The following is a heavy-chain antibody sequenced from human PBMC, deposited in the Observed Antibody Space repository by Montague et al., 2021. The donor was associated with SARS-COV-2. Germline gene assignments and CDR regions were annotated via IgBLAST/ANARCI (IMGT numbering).Heavy chain of an antibody. CDR1: GASISSSNW. V-gene: IGHV4-4*02. Sequence: SETLSLNCEVSGASISSSNWWIWVRQSPGKGLEWIGETYHSGSTNYNPSLRGRVTISVDKSKNQFSLKVNSVSAADTAVYYCARLGVVPSPRTFDPWGQGTLVTVSS. CDR3: ARLGVVPSPRTFDP. D-gene: IGHD3-10*01. J-gene: IGHJ5*02. CDR2: TYHSGST.